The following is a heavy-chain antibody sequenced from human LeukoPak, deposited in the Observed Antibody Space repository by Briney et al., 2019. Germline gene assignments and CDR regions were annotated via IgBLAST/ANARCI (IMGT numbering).Heavy chain of an antibody. Sequence: GGSLRLSCAASGFSFSTYGMHWVRQAPGKGLEWVAVIWYNGGHKVYADSVRGRFTISRDNSNNTLFLQLDSLRAEDTAVYYCATGYCTSITCYTTPSDFASWGQGTLVTVSS. CDR2: IWYNGGHK. V-gene: IGHV3-33*08. CDR1: GFSFSTYG. J-gene: IGHJ4*02. CDR3: ATGYCTSITCYTTPSDFAS. D-gene: IGHD2-2*02.